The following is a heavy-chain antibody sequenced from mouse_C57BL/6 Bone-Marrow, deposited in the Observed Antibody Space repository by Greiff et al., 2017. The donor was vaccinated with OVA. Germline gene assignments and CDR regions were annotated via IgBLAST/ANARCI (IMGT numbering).Heavy chain of an antibody. Sequence: VQLVESGPELVKPGASVKISCKASGYAFSSSWMNWVKQRPGKGLEWIGRIYPGDGDTNYNGKFKGKATLTADKSSSTAYMQLSSLTSEDSAVYFCARTRDGYYFAYWGQGTLVTVSA. CDR1: GYAFSSSW. V-gene: IGHV1-82*01. CDR3: ARTRDGYYFAY. CDR2: IYPGDGDT. J-gene: IGHJ3*01. D-gene: IGHD2-3*01.